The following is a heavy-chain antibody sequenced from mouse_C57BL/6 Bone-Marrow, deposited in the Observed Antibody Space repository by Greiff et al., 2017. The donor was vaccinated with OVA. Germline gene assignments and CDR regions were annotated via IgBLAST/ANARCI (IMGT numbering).Heavy chain of an antibody. CDR2: IDPENGDT. CDR3: TTGDYDYFDY. CDR1: GFNIKDDY. J-gene: IGHJ2*01. Sequence: VQLKQSGAELVRPGASVKLSCTASGFNIKDDYMHWVKQRPEQGLEWIGWIDPENGDTEYASKFQGKATITADTSSNTAYLQLSSLTAEDTAVYYCTTGDYDYFDYWGQGTTLTVSS. D-gene: IGHD2-4*01. V-gene: IGHV14-4*01.